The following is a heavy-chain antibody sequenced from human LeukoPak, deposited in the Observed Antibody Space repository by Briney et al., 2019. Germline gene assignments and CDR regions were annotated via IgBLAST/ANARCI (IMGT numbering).Heavy chain of an antibody. CDR1: GFTFDDNA. V-gene: IGHV3-9*01. J-gene: IGHJ1*01. CDR3: VKDWGSSGKGNFQH. D-gene: IGHD6-19*01. Sequence: GGSLRLSCAASGFTFDDNAMHWVRQAPGKGLEWVSGISWSSHSIGYADSVKGRFTISRDNAKNSLYLQMNSLRADDTALYYCVKDWGSSGKGNFQHWGQGTLVTVSS. CDR2: ISWSSHSI.